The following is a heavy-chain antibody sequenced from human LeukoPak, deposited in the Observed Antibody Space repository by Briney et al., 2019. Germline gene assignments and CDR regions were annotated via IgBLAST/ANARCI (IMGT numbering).Heavy chain of an antibody. V-gene: IGHV4-61*02. CDR3: ARAVAGTAPFDY. CDR1: GGSISSGSYY. CDR2: IYTSGST. D-gene: IGHD6-19*01. Sequence: SQTLSLTCTVSGGSISSGSYYWSWIRQPPGKGLEGIGGIYTSGSTNYNPSLKSRVTISVDTSKNQFSLKLSSVTAADTAVYYCARAVAGTAPFDYWGQGTLVTVSS. J-gene: IGHJ4*02.